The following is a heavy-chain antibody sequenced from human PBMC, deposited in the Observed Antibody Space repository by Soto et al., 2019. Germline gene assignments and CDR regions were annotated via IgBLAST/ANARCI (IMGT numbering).Heavy chain of an antibody. V-gene: IGHV3-43*01. Sequence: DVQLVESGGVVVQPGGSLRLSCAASGFTFDDYTMHWVRQAPGKGLEWVSLISWDGGSTYYADSVKGRFTISRDNSKNSRYLQMNSLRTEDTALYYCARASGPYGGNLFDYWGQGTLVTVSS. J-gene: IGHJ4*02. D-gene: IGHD4-17*01. CDR1: GFTFDDYT. CDR3: ARASGPYGGNLFDY. CDR2: ISWDGGST.